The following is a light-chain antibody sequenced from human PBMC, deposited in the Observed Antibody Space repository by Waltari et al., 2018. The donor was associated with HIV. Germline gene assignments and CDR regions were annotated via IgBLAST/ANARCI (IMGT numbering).Light chain of an antibody. CDR2: DAS. CDR3: QQFNSYPLT. CDR1: QGMSSA. V-gene: IGKV1-13*02. Sequence: AIQLTQSPSSLSASIGDRVTITCRASQGMSSALAWYQQKPGNIPQLLIYDASPLQSGVPSRFSGSGSGTDFTLTISYLQPEDFATYYCQQFNSYPLTFGPGTKVDIK. J-gene: IGKJ3*01.